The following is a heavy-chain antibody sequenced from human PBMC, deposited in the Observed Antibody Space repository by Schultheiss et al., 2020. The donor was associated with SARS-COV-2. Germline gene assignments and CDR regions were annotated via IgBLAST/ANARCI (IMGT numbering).Heavy chain of an antibody. CDR3: ARDQWPGMGQFDY. J-gene: IGHJ4*02. D-gene: IGHD6-19*01. V-gene: IGHV3-23*01. Sequence: GGSLRLSCAASGFTFSNSDMNWVHQAPGKGLEWVSSISGSGDSTYYADSVRGRFTISRDNSKNTLYLQMNSLRAEDTALYYCARDQWPGMGQFDYWGQGTLVTVSS. CDR1: GFTFSNSD. CDR2: ISGSGDST.